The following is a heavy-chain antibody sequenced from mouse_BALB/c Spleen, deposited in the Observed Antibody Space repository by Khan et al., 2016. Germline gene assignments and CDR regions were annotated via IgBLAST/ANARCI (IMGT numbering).Heavy chain of an antibody. V-gene: IGHV1-54*01. J-gene: IGHJ4*01. CDR3: ARAGTEYAMDY. Sequence: QVQLQQSGAELVRPGTSVKVSCKASGYAFTNYLIEWIKQRPGQGLEWIGVINPGTGDTNYNEKFMDKTKLTADKSSTTAYMQLSSLTSDDSAVXFCARAGTEYAMDYWGQGTSVTVSS. D-gene: IGHD4-1*01. CDR1: GYAFTNYL. CDR2: INPGTGDT.